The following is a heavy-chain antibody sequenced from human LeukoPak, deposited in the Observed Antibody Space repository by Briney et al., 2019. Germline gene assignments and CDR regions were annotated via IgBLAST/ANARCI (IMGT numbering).Heavy chain of an antibody. CDR1: GGTFSSYA. V-gene: IGHV1-69*04. CDR3: ARDHAYYDSSGYYYFQH. CDR2: IIPILGIA. Sequence: GASVKVSCKASGGTFSSYAISWVRQAPGQGLEWMGRIIPILGIANYAQKFQGRVTITADKSTSTAYMELRSLRSDDTAVYYCARDHAYYDSSGYYYFQHWGQGTLVTVSS. D-gene: IGHD3-22*01. J-gene: IGHJ1*01.